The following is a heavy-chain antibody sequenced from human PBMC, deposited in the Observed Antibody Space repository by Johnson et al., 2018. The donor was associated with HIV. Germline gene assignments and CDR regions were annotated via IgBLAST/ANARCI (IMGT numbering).Heavy chain of an antibody. CDR2: ISYDGSNK. V-gene: IGHV3-30*14. J-gene: IGHJ3*02. Sequence: QVQLVESGGGLVQPGRSMRLSCAASGFTFSSYAMHWVRQAPGKGLEWVALISYDGSNKFYADSVKGRFTISRDNSKNTLYLQMNSLRAEDTAVYYCARGLRQVAAFDIWGQGTMVTVSS. D-gene: IGHD3-16*01. CDR3: ARGLRQVAAFDI. CDR1: GFTFSSYA.